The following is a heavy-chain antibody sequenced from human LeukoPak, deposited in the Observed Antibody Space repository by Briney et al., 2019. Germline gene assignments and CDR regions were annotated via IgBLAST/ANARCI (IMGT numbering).Heavy chain of an antibody. D-gene: IGHD2-15*01. CDR2: IHPGDSDT. Sequence: GESLKISCKGSGYSFTSYWIGWVRQMPGKGLEWMGIIHPGDSDTRYSPSFQGQVTISADKSISTAYLRWSSLKASDTAMYYCARHQGYCSSGTCYYGYWGQGTLVTVSS. J-gene: IGHJ4*02. CDR1: GYSFTSYW. CDR3: ARHQGYCSSGTCYYGY. V-gene: IGHV5-51*01.